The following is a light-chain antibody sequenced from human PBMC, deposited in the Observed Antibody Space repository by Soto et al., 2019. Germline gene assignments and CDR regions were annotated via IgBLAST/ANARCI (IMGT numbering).Light chain of an antibody. CDR2: EAS. J-gene: IGKJ2*01. V-gene: IGKV1-5*03. CDR1: QSISSY. CDR3: QQYNSS. Sequence: DIQMTQSPSSLSASVGDRVTITCRASQSISSYLNWYQQKPGKAPQLLIYEASNLESGVPSRFSGSGSGTEFTLTISSLQPDDFATYYCQQYNSSFGQGTKVDIK.